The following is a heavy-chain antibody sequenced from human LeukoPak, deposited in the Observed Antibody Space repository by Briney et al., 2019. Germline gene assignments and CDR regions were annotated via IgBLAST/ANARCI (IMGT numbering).Heavy chain of an antibody. D-gene: IGHD3-22*01. CDR3: ARNYYDSSGFPYFDY. J-gene: IGHJ4*02. CDR1: GGSVSSYY. Sequence: SETLSLTCTVSGGSVSSYYWSWIRQPAGKGLEWIGRIYTSGSTNYNPSLKSRVTMSVDTSKNQFSLKLSSVTAANTAVYYCARNYYDSSGFPYFDYWGQGTLVTVSS. CDR2: IYTSGST. V-gene: IGHV4-4*07.